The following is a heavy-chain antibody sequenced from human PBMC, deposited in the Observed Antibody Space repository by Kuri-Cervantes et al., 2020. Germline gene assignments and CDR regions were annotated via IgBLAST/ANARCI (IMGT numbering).Heavy chain of an antibody. Sequence: GESLKSSCAASGFTFSDYYMSWIRQAPGKGLEWVSYISSSGSTIYYADSVKGRFTISRDNAKNSLYLQMNSLRAEDTAVYYCAKEVAAARNYWGQGTLVTVSS. CDR1: GFTFSDYY. V-gene: IGHV3-11*01. CDR2: ISSSGSTI. D-gene: IGHD6-13*01. J-gene: IGHJ4*02. CDR3: AKEVAAARNY.